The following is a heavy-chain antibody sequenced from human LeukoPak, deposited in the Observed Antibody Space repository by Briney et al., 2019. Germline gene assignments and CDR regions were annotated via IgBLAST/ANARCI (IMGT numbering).Heavy chain of an antibody. CDR3: SKWGDYDVLTGYYDSDF. CDR1: GFTFNNYA. J-gene: IGHJ4*02. V-gene: IGHV3-23*01. Sequence: PGASLRLSCAASGFTFNNYAMSWVRQAPGKGLEWVSAILGSGRSAYYADSVKGRFTISRDNPKNSLFLQMNSLRVEDTALYYCSKWGDYDVLTGYYDSDFWGQGTLVTVSA. CDR2: ILGSGRSA. D-gene: IGHD3-9*01.